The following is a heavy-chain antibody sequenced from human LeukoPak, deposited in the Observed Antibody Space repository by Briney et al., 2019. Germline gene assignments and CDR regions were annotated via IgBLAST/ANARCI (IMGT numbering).Heavy chain of an antibody. D-gene: IGHD3-16*01. CDR2: MNPNSGKT. CDR1: GYTFTSYD. J-gene: IGHJ3*02. CDR3: ARASGPMITFGGVKKETGIYAFDI. Sequence: ASVKVSCKASGYTFTSYDIDWVGQATGQGLEWMGWMNPNSGKTGYAQKFQGRVTMTRDMSTSTVYMELSSLRSEDTAVYYCARASGPMITFGGVKKETGIYAFDIWGQGTMVTVSS. V-gene: IGHV1-8*02.